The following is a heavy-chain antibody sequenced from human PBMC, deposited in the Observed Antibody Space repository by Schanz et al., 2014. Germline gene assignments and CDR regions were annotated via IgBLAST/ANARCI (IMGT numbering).Heavy chain of an antibody. Sequence: QVQLQQWGAGLLKPSETLSLTCAVYGGSFSSNYWSWLRQPAGKGLEWIGRIYTSGSTNYNPSLRGRFPMSIDTTKSQFALRLPSVPAADTAVYYCAKGMGYCSGGTCYDYYYYGLDVWGRGTTVTVSS. V-gene: IGHV4-59*10. J-gene: IGHJ6*02. CDR1: GGSFSSNY. CDR3: AKGMGYCSGGTCYDYYYYGLDV. D-gene: IGHD2-15*01. CDR2: IYTSGST.